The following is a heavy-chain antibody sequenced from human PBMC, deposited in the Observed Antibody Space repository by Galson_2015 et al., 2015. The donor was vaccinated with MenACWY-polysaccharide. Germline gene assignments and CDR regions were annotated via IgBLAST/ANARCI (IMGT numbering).Heavy chain of an antibody. V-gene: IGHV3-74*01. CDR1: EFDFSTYW. CDR2: INSDKTST. Sequence: SLRLSCAASEFDFSTYWMHWVRQVPGKGPVWVSRINSDKTSTSYADSVKGRFSISRDNAKSTLYLQMNSLRAEDTAVYYCARGHYDLWSGYRHYYFGLDVWGQGTTVTVSS. J-gene: IGHJ6*01. D-gene: IGHD3-3*01. CDR3: ARGHYDLWSGYRHYYFGLDV.